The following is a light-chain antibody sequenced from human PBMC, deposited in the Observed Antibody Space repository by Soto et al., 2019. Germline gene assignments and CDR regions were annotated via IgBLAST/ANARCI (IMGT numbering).Light chain of an antibody. CDR3: SSYTVSGSDV. V-gene: IGLV2-14*03. Sequence: SVLTQPASVSGSPGQSITISCSGTSSDVGRYNAVSWYQQHPGKVPQLMIYDVSIRPSGISDRFSASKSGNMASLTISGLQAEDEADYYCSSYTVSGSDVFGTGTKVTVL. J-gene: IGLJ1*01. CDR1: SSDVGRYNA. CDR2: DVS.